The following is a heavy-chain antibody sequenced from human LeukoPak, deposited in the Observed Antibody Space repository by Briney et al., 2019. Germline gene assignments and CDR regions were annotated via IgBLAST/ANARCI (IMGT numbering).Heavy chain of an antibody. CDR3: ARDVFGYCSSTSCNYAFDI. Sequence: ASVKVSCKASGYTFTGYYMHWVRQAPGQGLEWMGWINPNSGGTNYAQKFQGRVTMTRDTSISTAYMELSRLRSDDTAVYYCARDVFGYCSSTSCNYAFDIWGQGTMVTVSS. D-gene: IGHD2-2*03. J-gene: IGHJ3*02. V-gene: IGHV1-2*02. CDR2: INPNSGGT. CDR1: GYTFTGYY.